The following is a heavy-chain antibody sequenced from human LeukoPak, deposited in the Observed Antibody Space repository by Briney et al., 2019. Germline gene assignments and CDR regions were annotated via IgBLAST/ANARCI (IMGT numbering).Heavy chain of an antibody. V-gene: IGHV1-24*01. Sequence: GAPVKVSCKVSGYTLTELSMHWVRQVPGKGLEWMGGFDPEDGETIYAQKLQGRVTMTRNTSISTAYMELSSLRSEDAAVYYCAKQAEYSSSSVLGYWGQGTLVTVSS. CDR1: GYTLTELS. D-gene: IGHD6-6*01. J-gene: IGHJ4*02. CDR3: AKQAEYSSSSVLGY. CDR2: FDPEDGET.